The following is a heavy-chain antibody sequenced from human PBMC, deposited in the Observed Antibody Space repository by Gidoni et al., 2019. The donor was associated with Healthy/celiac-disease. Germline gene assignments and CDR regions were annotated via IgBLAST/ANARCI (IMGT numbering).Heavy chain of an antibody. CDR1: GFTFSSYG. Sequence: QVQLVESWGGVVHPGGCLRLSCAASGFTFSSYGMHWVRQAPGKGLEWVAVISYDGSNKYYADSVKGRFTISRDNSKNTLYLQMNSLRAEDTAVYYCASTVVSWAYWGQGTLVTVSS. V-gene: IGHV3-30*03. CDR3: ASTVVSWAY. D-gene: IGHD2-15*01. CDR2: ISYDGSNK. J-gene: IGHJ4*02.